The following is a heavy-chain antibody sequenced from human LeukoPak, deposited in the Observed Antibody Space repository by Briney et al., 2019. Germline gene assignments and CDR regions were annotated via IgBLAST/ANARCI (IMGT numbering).Heavy chain of an antibody. Sequence: GEALKISCRGSGYSFNTYWIGWVRQMPGKGLEWMGTMYPGDSDTRYSPSFQGQVTMSADKSINTAYLQWSSLKASDTAMYYCARRQGCSSTSCPPDYWGQGTLVTVSS. D-gene: IGHD2-2*01. CDR1: GYSFNTYW. CDR2: MYPGDSDT. V-gene: IGHV5-51*01. J-gene: IGHJ4*02. CDR3: ARRQGCSSTSCPPDY.